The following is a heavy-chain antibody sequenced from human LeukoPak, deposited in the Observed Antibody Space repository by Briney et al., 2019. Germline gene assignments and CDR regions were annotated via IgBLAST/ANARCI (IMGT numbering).Heavy chain of an antibody. J-gene: IGHJ4*02. Sequence: GGSLRLSCAASGFTFSSYWMSWVRQAPGKGLEWVANIKKDGSEKHYVDSVKGRFTISRDNAKNSLYLQMDSLRAEDTAVYYCAKDMSPNSGSYLFDYWGQGTLVTVSS. CDR2: IKKDGSEK. CDR3: AKDMSPNSGSYLFDY. V-gene: IGHV3-7*01. CDR1: GFTFSSYW. D-gene: IGHD1-26*01.